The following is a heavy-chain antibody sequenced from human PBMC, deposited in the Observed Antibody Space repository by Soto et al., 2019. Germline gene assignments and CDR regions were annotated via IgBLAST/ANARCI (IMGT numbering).Heavy chain of an antibody. J-gene: IGHJ5*02. CDR3: ARGSYGYSSGRVYWFDP. CDR1: GGSVSSNSAA. D-gene: IGHD6-19*01. V-gene: IGHV6-1*01. CDR2: TYYRSKWYN. Sequence: PSQTLSLTCAISGGSVSSNSAAWNWIRQSPSRGLEWLGRTYYRSKWYNDYAVSVKSRITINPDTSKNQFSLQLNSVTPEDTAVYYCARGSYGYSSGRVYWFDPWGQGTLVTVSS.